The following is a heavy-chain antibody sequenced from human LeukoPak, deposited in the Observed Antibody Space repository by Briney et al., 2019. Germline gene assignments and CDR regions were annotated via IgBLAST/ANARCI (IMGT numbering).Heavy chain of an antibody. CDR2: ISYDGTNK. CDR1: GFIFNNYW. D-gene: IGHD6-19*01. Sequence: GGSLRLSCAASGFIFNNYWMNWVRQAPGKGLEWVAVISYDGTNKYYADSVKGRFTIPRDTSKNTLYLQINSLRTEDTAMYYCAKGGYSSGWFGQAYWGQGTLVTVSS. J-gene: IGHJ4*02. CDR3: AKGGYSSGWFGQAY. V-gene: IGHV3-30*18.